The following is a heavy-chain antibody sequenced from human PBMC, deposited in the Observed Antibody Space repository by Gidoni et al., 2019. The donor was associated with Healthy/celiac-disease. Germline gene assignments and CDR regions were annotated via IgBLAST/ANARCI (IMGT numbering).Heavy chain of an antibody. D-gene: IGHD3-22*01. CDR3: ARSPYYYDSSGYYYY. CDR2: IYYSGST. J-gene: IGHJ4*02. Sequence: HVQLQESGPGLVKPSETLSLPCTVSCGSISSYYWSWIRQPPGKGLEWIGYIYYSGSTNYNPSLKSRVTISVDTSKNQFSLKLSSVTAADTAVYYCARSPYYYDSSGYYYYWGQGTLVTVSS. CDR1: CGSISSYY. V-gene: IGHV4-59*01.